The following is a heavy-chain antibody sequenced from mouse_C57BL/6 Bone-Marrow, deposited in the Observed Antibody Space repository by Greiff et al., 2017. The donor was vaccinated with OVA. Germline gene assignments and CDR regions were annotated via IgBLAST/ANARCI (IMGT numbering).Heavy chain of an antibody. CDR2: IYPRSGNT. D-gene: IGHD3-2*02. CDR1: GYTFTSYG. Sequence: QVHVKQSGAELARPGASVKLSCKASGYTFTSYGISWVKQRTGQGLEWIGEIYPRSGNTYYNEKFKGKATLTADKSSSTAYMELRSLTSEDSAVYFCARGAAQATRDFDYWGQGTTLTVSS. V-gene: IGHV1-81*01. CDR3: ARGAAQATRDFDY. J-gene: IGHJ2*01.